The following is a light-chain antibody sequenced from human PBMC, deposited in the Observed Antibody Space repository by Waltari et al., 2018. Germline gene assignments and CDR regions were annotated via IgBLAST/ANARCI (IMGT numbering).Light chain of an antibody. CDR2: QDN. CDR1: KLGDKY. CDR3: QTWDSGTVL. Sequence: SYELIQPASVSVSPGQTASITCSGDKLGDKYACWFQQKPGQSPILVIYQDNKRPSGSPERFSGSNSGDTSTLTISGTQPMDEADYYCQTWDSGTVLFGGGTELTVL. V-gene: IGLV3-1*01. J-gene: IGLJ2*01.